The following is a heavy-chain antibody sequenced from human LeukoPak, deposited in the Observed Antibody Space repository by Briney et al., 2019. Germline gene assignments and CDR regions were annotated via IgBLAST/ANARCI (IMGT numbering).Heavy chain of an antibody. V-gene: IGHV1-46*01. CDR3: ASRGRTYYDFWSGSSTPYGMDV. CDR2: INPSGGST. Sequence: ASVKVSCKASGYTFTSYYMHWVRQAPGRGLEWMGIINPSGGSTSYAQKFQGRVTMTRDTSTSTVYMELSSLRSEDTAVYYCASRGRTYYDFWSGSSTPYGMDVWGQGTTVTVSS. J-gene: IGHJ6*02. D-gene: IGHD3-3*01. CDR1: GYTFTSYY.